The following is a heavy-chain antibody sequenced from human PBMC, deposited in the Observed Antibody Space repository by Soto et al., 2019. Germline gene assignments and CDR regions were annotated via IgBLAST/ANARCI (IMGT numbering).Heavy chain of an antibody. CDR2: IYYSGST. D-gene: IGHD2-15*01. CDR1: GGSISSYY. CDR3: ARLGYCSGXXXXXXXXXVXYYYYXDV. Sequence: QVQLQESGPGLVKPSETLSLTCTVSGGSISSYYWSWIRQPPGKGLEWIGYIYYSGSTNYNPSLXSRVTISVDTSKNQFSLKLSSVTAADTAVYYCARLGYCSGXXXXXXXXXVXYYYYXDVWGKGTTVT. V-gene: IGHV4-59*08. J-gene: IGHJ6*03.